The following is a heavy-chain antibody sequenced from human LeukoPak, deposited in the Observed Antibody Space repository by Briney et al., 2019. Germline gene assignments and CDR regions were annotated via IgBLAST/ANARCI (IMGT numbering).Heavy chain of an antibody. V-gene: IGHV3-23*01. J-gene: IGHJ3*02. D-gene: IGHD3-16*01. Sequence: GGSLRLSCAASGFTFSSYAMSWVRQAPGKGLEWVAVISGSGGSTYYADSVKGRFTISRDNSKNTLYLQMNSLRAEDTAVYYCARDRLIRLGEAFDIWGQGTMVTVSS. CDR1: GFTFSSYA. CDR2: ISGSGGST. CDR3: ARDRLIRLGEAFDI.